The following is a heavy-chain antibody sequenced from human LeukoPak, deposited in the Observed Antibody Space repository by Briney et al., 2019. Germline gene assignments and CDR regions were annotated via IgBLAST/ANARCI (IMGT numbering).Heavy chain of an antibody. V-gene: IGHV1-69*13. CDR2: IIPIFGTA. CDR3: ARVLMEDSYGYLFDY. D-gene: IGHD5-18*01. J-gene: IGHJ4*02. CDR1: GSTFSSYA. Sequence: SVKVSCKASGSTFSSYAISWVRQAPGQGLEWMGGIIPIFGTANYAQKFQGRVTITADESTSTAYMELSSLRSEDTAVYYCARVLMEDSYGYLFDYWGQGTLVTVSS.